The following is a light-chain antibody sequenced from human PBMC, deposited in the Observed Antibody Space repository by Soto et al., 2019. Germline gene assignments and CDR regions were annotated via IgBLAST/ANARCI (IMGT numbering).Light chain of an antibody. J-gene: IGKJ1*01. CDR1: QRVSSNS. CDR2: GAF. Sequence: ESVLTQSPGTLSLSPGERATLSCRASQRVSSNSLAWYQQKPGQAHRLLIYGAFSRATGTPDRFSGSGSGTDFTLTISRLEPEDFAVYYCQRFGGSPPSWTFGQGTKVEI. V-gene: IGKV3-20*01. CDR3: QRFGGSPPSWT.